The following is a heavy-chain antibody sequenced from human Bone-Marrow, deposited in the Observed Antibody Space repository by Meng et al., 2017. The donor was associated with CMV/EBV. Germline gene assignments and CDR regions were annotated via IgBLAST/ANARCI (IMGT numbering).Heavy chain of an antibody. Sequence: GGSLRLSCAASGFTFSSYSMNWVRQAPGKGLEWVSSISSSSSYIYYADSVKGRFTISRDNAKNSLYLQMNSLRAEDTAVYYCARVPAGNYGMDVWGQGTTVPVYS. CDR1: GFTFSSYS. CDR2: ISSSSSYI. J-gene: IGHJ6*02. CDR3: ARVPAGNYGMDV. V-gene: IGHV3-21*01. D-gene: IGHD2-2*01.